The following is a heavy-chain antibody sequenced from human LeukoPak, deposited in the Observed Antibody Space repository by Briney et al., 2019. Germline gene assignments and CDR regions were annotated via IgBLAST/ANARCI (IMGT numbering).Heavy chain of an antibody. J-gene: IGHJ1*01. CDR1: EYTLSGHY. V-gene: IGHV1-2*02. CDR3: ARELSMVGGVPGGGFQH. CDR2: INPNSGGT. Sequence: ASVKVSCEASEYTLSGHYMHWVRQAPAQGLEWMGWINPNSGGTIYVQNFQGRVTMTRDTSGTTVYMDLISLRSDDTAVYYCARELSMVGGVPGGGFQHWGQGTLVIVSS. D-gene: IGHD3-10*01.